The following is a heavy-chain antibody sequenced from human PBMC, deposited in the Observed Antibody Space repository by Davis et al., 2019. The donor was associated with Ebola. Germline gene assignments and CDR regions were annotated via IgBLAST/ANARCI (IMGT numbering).Heavy chain of an antibody. CDR3: ARNSSGFGYFDY. CDR2: IHYSGST. Sequence: PSETLSLTCTVSGGSISSYYWSWIRQPPGKGLEWIGYIHYSGSTNYSPSLKSRVTISLDTSKNQFSLTLNSVTAADTAVYYCARNSSGFGYFDYWGQGTLVTVSS. V-gene: IGHV4-59*01. J-gene: IGHJ4*02. CDR1: GGSISSYY. D-gene: IGHD6-19*01.